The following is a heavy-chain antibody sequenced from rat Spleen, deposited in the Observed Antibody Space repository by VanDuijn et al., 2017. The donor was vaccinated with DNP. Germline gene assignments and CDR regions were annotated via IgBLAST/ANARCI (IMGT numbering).Heavy chain of an antibody. J-gene: IGHJ2*01. CDR2: ISYDVYTT. Sequence: EVQLVESGGGLVQPGRSLKLSCAASGFTFTDYNMAWVRQAPKKGLEWFATISYDVYTTDYRDSVKGRFTISRDNAKRSLYLQMDSVRSEDTATYYCATRTTHGFFDYWGQGVMVTVSS. V-gene: IGHV5-7*01. CDR3: ATRTTHGFFDY. CDR1: GFTFTDYN. D-gene: IGHD1-10*01.